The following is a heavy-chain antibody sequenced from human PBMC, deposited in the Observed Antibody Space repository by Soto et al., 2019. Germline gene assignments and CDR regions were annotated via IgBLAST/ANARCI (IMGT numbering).Heavy chain of an antibody. J-gene: IGHJ3*02. CDR1: GYTFTGYY. CDR2: INPNSGGT. Sequence: ASVKVSCKASGYTFTGYYMHWVLQAPGQGLEWMGWINPNSGGTNYAQKFQGWVTMTRDTSISTAYMELSRLRSDDTAVYYCARDNREWLLAFDIWGQGTMVTVSS. V-gene: IGHV1-2*04. CDR3: ARDNREWLLAFDI. D-gene: IGHD5-12*01.